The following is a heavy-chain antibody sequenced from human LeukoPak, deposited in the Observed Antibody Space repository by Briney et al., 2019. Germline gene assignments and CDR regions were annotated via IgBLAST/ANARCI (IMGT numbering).Heavy chain of an antibody. Sequence: PGGSLRLSCAASGFIFSDYSMNWVRQAPGKGLVWVSRIDSDGSSTSYADSVKGRFTISRDNSKNTLYLQMNSLRAEDTAVYYCAKERWLLLRSRWDAFDIWGQGTMVTVSS. CDR1: GFIFSDYS. CDR3: AKERWLLLRSRWDAFDI. CDR2: IDSDGSST. V-gene: IGHV3-74*01. J-gene: IGHJ3*02. D-gene: IGHD3-22*01.